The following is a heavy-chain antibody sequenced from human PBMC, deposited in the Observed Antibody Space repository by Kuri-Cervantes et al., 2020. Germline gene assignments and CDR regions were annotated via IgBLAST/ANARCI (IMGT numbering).Heavy chain of an antibody. CDR3: ARCLRARDGYNYNWYFDL. CDR2: INPNSGGT. V-gene: IGHV1-2*02. Sequence: ASVKVSCKASGYTFTGYYMHWVRQAPGQGLEWMGWINPNSGGTNYAQKFQGRVTMTRDTSISTAYMELSRLRSDDTAVYYCARCLRARDGYNYNWYFDLWGRGTLVTVSS. CDR1: GYTFTGYY. D-gene: IGHD5-24*01. J-gene: IGHJ2*01.